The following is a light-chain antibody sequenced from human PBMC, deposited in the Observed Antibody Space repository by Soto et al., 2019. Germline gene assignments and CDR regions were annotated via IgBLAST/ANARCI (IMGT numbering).Light chain of an antibody. CDR2: LGS. CDR3: MRTLRTPAWT. Sequence: DMVITHSPLSLSVTPADPASISCKCRQSLLHTDGNNYLEWYLQKPGQSPQLLIYLGSRRPSGVPDRVSGSGSGTDFTLEISRVGADDVGVYFCMRTLRTPAWTFGQGAQLDIK. V-gene: IGKV2-28*01. J-gene: IGKJ1*01. CDR1: QSLLHTDGNNY.